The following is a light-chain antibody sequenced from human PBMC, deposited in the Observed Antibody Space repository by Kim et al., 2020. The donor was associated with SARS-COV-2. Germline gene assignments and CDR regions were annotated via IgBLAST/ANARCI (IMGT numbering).Light chain of an antibody. CDR2: DNN. V-gene: IGLV1-51*01. CDR3: RTWDSSLSTVV. Sequence: GRKATSSCAGSRPSTEINCVTRDQELPGVAPKMLMFDNNKRPSGIHDRLSGSKSGTSAALSITGLQTGDEADYYCRTWDSSLSTVVFGGGTQLTVL. CDR1: RPSTEINC. J-gene: IGLJ2*01.